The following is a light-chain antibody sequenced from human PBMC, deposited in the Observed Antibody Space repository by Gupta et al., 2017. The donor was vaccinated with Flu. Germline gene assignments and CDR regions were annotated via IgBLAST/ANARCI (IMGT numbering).Light chain of an antibody. CDR2: DDS. V-gene: IGLV3-21*03. CDR1: NIGSKS. Sequence: GNTATVTWGGNNIGSKSVHWYQQKPGQAPVLVGYDDSDRPSGIPERFSGYNSGNTANRTISRVEAGDEADYYCQIWDSSSDHWVFGTGTKVSVL. J-gene: IGLJ1*01. CDR3: QIWDSSSDHWV.